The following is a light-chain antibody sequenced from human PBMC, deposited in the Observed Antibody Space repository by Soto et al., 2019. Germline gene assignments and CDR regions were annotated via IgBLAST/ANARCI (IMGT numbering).Light chain of an antibody. CDR2: GAS. CDR1: QSVSSSY. Sequence: EIVLTQSPVTLSLSPGERATLSCRASQSVSSSYLAWYQQKPGQAPRLLIYGASSRATGIPDRFSGSGSGTDFTLTISRLEPEDFAVYYCQQYDHAPLTFGPGNKVDIK. J-gene: IGKJ3*01. V-gene: IGKV3-20*01. CDR3: QQYDHAPLT.